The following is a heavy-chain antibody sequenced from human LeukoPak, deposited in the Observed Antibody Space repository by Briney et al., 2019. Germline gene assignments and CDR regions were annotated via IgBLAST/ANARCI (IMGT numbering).Heavy chain of an antibody. V-gene: IGHV4-59*01. Sequence: SETLSLTCTVSGGSISSYYWSWLRQPPGKGLEWIGYIYYSGSTNYNPSLKSRVTISVDTSKNQFSLKLSSVTAADTAENYCASGLPRWLQAADDAFDFWSQGTMVTVSS. J-gene: IGHJ3*01. CDR3: ASGLPRWLQAADDAFDF. CDR2: IYYSGST. D-gene: IGHD5-24*01. CDR1: GGSISSYY.